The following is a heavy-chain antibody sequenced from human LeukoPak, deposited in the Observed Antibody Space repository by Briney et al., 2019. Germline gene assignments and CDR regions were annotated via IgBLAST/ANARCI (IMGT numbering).Heavy chain of an antibody. CDR3: ARERITMVLDAFDI. CDR1: GGSISSGGYY. CDR2: IYYSGST. Sequence: SETLSLTCTVSGGSISSGGYYWSWIRQHPGKGLEWIGYIYYSGSTYYNPSLKSRVTISVDTSKNQFSLKLSSVTAADTAVYYCARERITMVLDAFDIWGQGTMVTVSS. J-gene: IGHJ3*02. D-gene: IGHD3-10*01. V-gene: IGHV4-31*03.